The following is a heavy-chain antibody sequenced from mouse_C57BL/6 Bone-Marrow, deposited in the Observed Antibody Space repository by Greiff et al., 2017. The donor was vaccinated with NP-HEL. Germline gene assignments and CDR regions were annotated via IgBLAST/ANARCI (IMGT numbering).Heavy chain of an antibody. CDR2: IDPSDSYT. J-gene: IGHJ3*01. D-gene: IGHD4-1*01. V-gene: IGHV1-69*01. CDR1: GYTFTSYW. CDR3: ARWVTGGWFAF. Sequence: QVQLQQPGAELVMPGASVKLSCKASGYTFTSYWMHWVKQRPGQGLEWIGEIDPSDSYTNYNQKFKGKSTLTVDNSSSTAYMQLRSLTSEDSAVYYFARWVTGGWFAFGGQGTLVTVSA.